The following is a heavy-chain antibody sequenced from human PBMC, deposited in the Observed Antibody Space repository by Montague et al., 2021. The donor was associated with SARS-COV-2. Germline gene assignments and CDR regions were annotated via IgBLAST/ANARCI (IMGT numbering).Heavy chain of an antibody. CDR2: TYYRTMWKS. V-gene: IGHV6-1*01. Sequence: CAISGDSVASHSATWSWITQSPSRGLEWLGRTYYRTMWKSDYARSAKSRIAINPDTSKNQFSLQLSSVTPEDTALYYCVRGIEAAGSYDYWGQGTLVTVSS. CDR3: VRGIEAAGSYDY. CDR1: GDSVASHSAT. J-gene: IGHJ4*02. D-gene: IGHD6-13*01.